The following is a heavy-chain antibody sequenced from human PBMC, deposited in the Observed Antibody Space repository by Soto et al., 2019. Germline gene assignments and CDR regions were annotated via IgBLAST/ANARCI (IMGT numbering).Heavy chain of an antibody. J-gene: IGHJ4*02. D-gene: IGHD4-17*01. Sequence: ESGGGVVQPGRSLRLSCEASGFTFNTYSMHWVRQPPGKGLEWLAAIWYHGTQKYYADSVKGRFIISRDNSKKTLYLEMNSLRAEDTAVYYCARAGGTTVTGLWHFDSWGQGTLVTVSS. CDR2: IWYHGTQK. CDR3: ARAGGTTVTGLWHFDS. V-gene: IGHV3-33*01. CDR1: GFTFNTYS.